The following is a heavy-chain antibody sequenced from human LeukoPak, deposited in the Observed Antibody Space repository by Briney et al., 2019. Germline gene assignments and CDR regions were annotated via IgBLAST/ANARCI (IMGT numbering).Heavy chain of an antibody. Sequence: GGSLRLSCAASGFTLSNYAMHWVRQAPGKGLEWVAVISYDGSNKYYADSVKGRFTISRDNSKNTLYLQMNRLRAEDTAIYYCAKRNYDSFHFDYWGQGTLVTVSS. J-gene: IGHJ4*02. V-gene: IGHV3-30-3*02. CDR1: GFTLSNYA. D-gene: IGHD3-22*01. CDR2: ISYDGSNK. CDR3: AKRNYDSFHFDY.